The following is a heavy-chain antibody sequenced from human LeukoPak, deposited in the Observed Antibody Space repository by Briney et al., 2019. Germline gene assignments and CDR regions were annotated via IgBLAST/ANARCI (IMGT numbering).Heavy chain of an antibody. CDR1: GFTFSSYW. J-gene: IGHJ4*02. V-gene: IGHV3-74*01. Sequence: GGSLRLPCAASGFTFSSYWMHWVRQAPGKGLVWVSRINSDGSSTSYADSVKGRFTISRDNAKNTLYLQMNSLRAEDTAVYYCARDRYQLLWWRNTFDYWGQGTLVTVSS. CDR3: ARDRYQLLWWRNTFDY. D-gene: IGHD2-2*01. CDR2: INSDGSST.